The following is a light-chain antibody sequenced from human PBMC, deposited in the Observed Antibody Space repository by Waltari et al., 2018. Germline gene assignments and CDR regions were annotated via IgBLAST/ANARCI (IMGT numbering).Light chain of an antibody. J-gene: IGKJ4*01. V-gene: IGKV3-20*01. CDR2: ATS. CDR1: QSVSTPF. CDR3: QQYGTLPAT. Sequence: VLTQSPDTLSLSPGERATLSCRASQSVSTPFFLWYQQKPGQAPRLLIFATSSRATGIPDRFSGSGSGTDFTLTISRLEPEDFAVYYCQQYGTLPATFGGETKVEIK.